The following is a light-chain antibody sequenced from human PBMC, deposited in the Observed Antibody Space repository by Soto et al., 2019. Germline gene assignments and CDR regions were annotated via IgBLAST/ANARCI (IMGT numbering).Light chain of an antibody. V-gene: IGLV2-18*01. CDR3: SLYTSSSTYV. CDR2: EVS. J-gene: IGLJ1*01. Sequence: QSVLTQPPSVSGSPGQSVTISCTGTSRDVGSYNLVSCYQQPPGTGPKLMIYEVSHRPSGVPDRFPGSKSGNTASLTISGLQAEDEADYYCSLYTSSSTYVFGTGTKVTVL. CDR1: SRDVGSYNL.